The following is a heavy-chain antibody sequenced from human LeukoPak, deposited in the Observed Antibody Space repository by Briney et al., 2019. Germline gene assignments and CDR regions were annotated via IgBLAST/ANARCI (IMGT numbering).Heavy chain of an antibody. J-gene: IGHJ4*02. CDR2: IIPIFGTA. Sequence: ASVKVSCKSSVGTFSSYAISWVRQAPGQGLEWMGRIIPIFGTANYAQKFQGRVTITADKSTSTAYMELSSLRSEDTAVYYCARVSGSYFGSNFDYWGQGTLVTVSS. D-gene: IGHD1-26*01. V-gene: IGHV1-69*06. CDR1: VGTFSSYA. CDR3: ARVSGSYFGSNFDY.